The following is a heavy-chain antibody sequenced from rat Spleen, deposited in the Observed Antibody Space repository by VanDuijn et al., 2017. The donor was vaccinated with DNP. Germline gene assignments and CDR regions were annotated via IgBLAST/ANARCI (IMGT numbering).Heavy chain of an antibody. CDR1: GYSISSNYR. Sequence: EVQLQESGPGLVKPSQSLSLTCSVTGYSISSNYRWNWIRKFPGNTLEWMGYIISAGSTNYNPSLKSRISITRDTSKNQFFLQVNSVTTEDTGTYYCARRSFDYWGQGVKVTVSS. V-gene: IGHV3-3*01. CDR3: ARRSFDY. D-gene: IGHD1-11*01. J-gene: IGHJ2*01. CDR2: IISAGST.